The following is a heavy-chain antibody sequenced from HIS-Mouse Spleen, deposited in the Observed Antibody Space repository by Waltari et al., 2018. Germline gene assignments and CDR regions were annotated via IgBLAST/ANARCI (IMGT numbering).Heavy chain of an antibody. V-gene: IGHV4-39*07. J-gene: IGHJ2*01. D-gene: IGHD6-13*01. CDR3: AREIPYSSSWYDWYFDL. CDR1: GGSISSSSYY. CDR2: IYYSGST. Sequence: QLQLQESGPGLVKPSETLSPTCPVPGGSISSSSYYWGWIRQPPGKGLEWIGSIYYSGSTYYNPSLKSRVTISVDTSKNQFSLKLSSVTAADTAVYYCAREIPYSSSWYDWYFDLWGRGTLVTVSS.